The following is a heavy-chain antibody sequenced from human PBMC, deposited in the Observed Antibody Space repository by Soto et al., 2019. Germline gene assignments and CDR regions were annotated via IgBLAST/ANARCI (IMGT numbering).Heavy chain of an antibody. CDR3: AKAGAPPAGPAAIDIDY. Sequence: PGGSLRLSCAGSGFRFSSSWMSWVRQAPGKGLEWVAVISYDGSNKYYADSVKGRFTISRDNSKNTLYLQMNSLRAEDTAVYYCAKAGAPPAGPAAIDIDYWGQGTQVTVSS. CDR2: ISYDGSNK. CDR1: GFRFSSSW. D-gene: IGHD2-2*02. J-gene: IGHJ4*02. V-gene: IGHV3-30*18.